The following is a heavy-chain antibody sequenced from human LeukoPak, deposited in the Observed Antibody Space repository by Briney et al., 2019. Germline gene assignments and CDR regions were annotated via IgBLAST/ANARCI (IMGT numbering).Heavy chain of an antibody. CDR2: IYYSGST. J-gene: IGHJ4*02. CDR1: GGSISSGGYY. CDR3: ARTQKDYGDCFDY. Sequence: SETLSLTCTVSGGSISSGGYYWSWIRQHPGKGLEWIGYIYYSGSTYYNPSLKSRVTISVDTSKNQFSLKLSSVTAADTAVYYCARTQKDYGDCFDYWGQGSLVTVSS. V-gene: IGHV4-31*03. D-gene: IGHD4-17*01.